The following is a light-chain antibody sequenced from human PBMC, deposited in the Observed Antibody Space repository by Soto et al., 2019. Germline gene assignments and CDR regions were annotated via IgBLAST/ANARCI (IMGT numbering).Light chain of an antibody. CDR1: QSVSSSN. V-gene: IGKV3-20*01. J-gene: IGKJ2*01. CDR2: GAS. CDR3: QQLCDSPPAFT. Sequence: ESILTQSPATLSLSPGERVTLSCRASQSVSSSNLAWYQHKPGQAPMLLIDGASISATGLPDRFSASGSAAEFTLTIRRLEPEDCAVYYCQQLCDSPPAFTFGQGTKLEI.